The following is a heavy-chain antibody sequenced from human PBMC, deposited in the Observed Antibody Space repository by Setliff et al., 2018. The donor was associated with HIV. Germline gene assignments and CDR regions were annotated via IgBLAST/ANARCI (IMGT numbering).Heavy chain of an antibody. CDR1: NGSFSGYY. CDR3: AKQGYADSLYAFDV. D-gene: IGHD3-16*01. Sequence: SETLSLTCAVYNGSFSGYYWSWIRQPPGKGLEWIGYVFYTGSTTYSPSLKSRLTISVDTSQHQFSLKLTSVTAADTAVYYCAKQGYADSLYAFDVWGQGTMVTVSS. J-gene: IGHJ3*01. CDR2: VFYTGST. V-gene: IGHV4-59*08.